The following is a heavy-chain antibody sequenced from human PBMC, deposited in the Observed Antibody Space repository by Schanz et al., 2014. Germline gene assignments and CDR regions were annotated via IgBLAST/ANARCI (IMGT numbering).Heavy chain of an antibody. Sequence: QVFLAESGGGVVQPGRSLRLSCATSGLNFDYYGMNWVRQAPGKGLEWVAIIWYDGSNKYYADSVKGRFTISRDNYKNTLYLQMNSLRAEDTAIYYCAKDLAAVGVFDYWGQGSLVTVSP. V-gene: IGHV3-33*06. CDR2: IWYDGSNK. D-gene: IGHD6-13*01. CDR1: GLNFDYYG. CDR3: AKDLAAVGVFDY. J-gene: IGHJ4*02.